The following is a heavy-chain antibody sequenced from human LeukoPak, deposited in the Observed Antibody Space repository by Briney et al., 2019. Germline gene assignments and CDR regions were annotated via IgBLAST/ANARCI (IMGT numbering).Heavy chain of an antibody. CDR2: ISFDGSNK. CDR3: AKDDVAAFATGYMDV. D-gene: IGHD6-6*01. Sequence: GRSLRLSCAASGFTFKRYAMHWVRQAPGKGLEWVAVISFDGSNKYYADSVKGRFTISRDNSKNTVYLQMNGLRADDTAVYYCAKDDVAAFATGYMDVWGKGTTVTVSS. CDR1: GFTFKRYA. V-gene: IGHV3-30*04. J-gene: IGHJ6*03.